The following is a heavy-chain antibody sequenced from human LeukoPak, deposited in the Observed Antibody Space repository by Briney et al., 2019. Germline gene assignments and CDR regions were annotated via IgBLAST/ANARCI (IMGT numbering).Heavy chain of an antibody. CDR2: IYPGDSDT. CDR1: GYSFTSYW. CDR3: ARERSSGYYTEDAFDI. Sequence: GESLKISCKASGYSFTSYWIGWVRQMPEKGLGRMGIIYPGDSDTRYSPSFQGQVTISADKSISTAYLQWSSLKASDTAMYYCARERSSGYYTEDAFDIWGQGTMVTVSS. J-gene: IGHJ3*02. V-gene: IGHV5-51*01. D-gene: IGHD3-22*01.